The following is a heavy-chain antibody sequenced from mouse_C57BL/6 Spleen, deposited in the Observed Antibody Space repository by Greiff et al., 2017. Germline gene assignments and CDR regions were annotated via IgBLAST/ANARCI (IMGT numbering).Heavy chain of an antibody. CDR3: ARYDYGPLDY. CDR2: IYPGSGNT. V-gene: IGHV1-66*01. D-gene: IGHD1-1*02. J-gene: IGHJ2*01. Sequence: VQLQQSGPELVKPGASVKISCKASGYSFTSYYIHWVKQRPGQGLEWIGWIYPGSGNTKYNEKFKGKATLTADTSSSTAYMQLSSLTSEDSAVYYCARYDYGPLDYWGQGTTLTVSS. CDR1: GYSFTSYY.